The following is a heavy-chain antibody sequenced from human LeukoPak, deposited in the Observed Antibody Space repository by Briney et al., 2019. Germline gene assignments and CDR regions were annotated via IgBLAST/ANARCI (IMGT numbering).Heavy chain of an antibody. D-gene: IGHD3-10*01. CDR3: ARDHGDYYGSGSYYNEAYYYYYMDV. Sequence: SSETLSLTCAVYGGSFSGYYWSWIRQPPGKGLEWIGDINHSGSTNYNPCLKSRVTISVDTSKNQFSLKLSSVTAADTAVYYCARDHGDYYGSGSYYNEAYYYYYMDVWGKGTTVTISS. CDR1: GGSFSGYY. V-gene: IGHV4-34*01. CDR2: INHSGST. J-gene: IGHJ6*03.